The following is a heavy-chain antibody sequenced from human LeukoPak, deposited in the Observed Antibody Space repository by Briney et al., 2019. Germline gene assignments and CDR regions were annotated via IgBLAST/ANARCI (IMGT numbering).Heavy chain of an antibody. Sequence: PGGSLRLSCAASGFTFSSYWMNWVRQTPGKGLVWVSRISSDGSSTNYADSVKGRFTISRDNAQNTLYLQMNGLRAEDTAVYYCARDRGLGTGSMVREAYDHWGQGTLVTVSS. CDR2: ISSDGSST. CDR1: GFTFSSYW. CDR3: ARDRGLGTGSMVREAYDH. D-gene: IGHD3-10*01. J-gene: IGHJ4*02. V-gene: IGHV3-74*01.